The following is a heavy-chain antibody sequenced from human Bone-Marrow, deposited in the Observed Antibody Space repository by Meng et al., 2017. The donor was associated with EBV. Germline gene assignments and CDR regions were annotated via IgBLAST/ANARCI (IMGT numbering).Heavy chain of an antibody. Sequence: QVHLQPWGAGLLKPSETLSVTGAVYGGSFSAYYWSWIRQPPGKGLEWIGEINQSGSINYNPSLKSRVTFSVDTSKNQFSLRLTSVTAADTAVYYCARVDLPTIFGVAQDYWGQGTLVTVSS. D-gene: IGHD3-3*01. J-gene: IGHJ4*02. V-gene: IGHV4-34*01. CDR2: INQSGSI. CDR1: GGSFSAYY. CDR3: ARVDLPTIFGVAQDY.